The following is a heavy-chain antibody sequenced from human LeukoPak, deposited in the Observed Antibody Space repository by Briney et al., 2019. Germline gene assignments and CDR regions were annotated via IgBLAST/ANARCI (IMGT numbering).Heavy chain of an antibody. CDR2: ISGSGGST. Sequence: RGSLRLSCAASGFTFSSYAMSWVRQAPGKGLEWVSAISGSGGSTHYADSVKGRFTISRDNSKNTLYLQVNSLRAEDTAVYYCAARNYFDNRAYYEYYFDFWGQGTLVTVSS. V-gene: IGHV3-23*01. CDR1: GFTFSSYA. D-gene: IGHD3-22*01. CDR3: AARNYFDNRAYYEYYFDF. J-gene: IGHJ4*02.